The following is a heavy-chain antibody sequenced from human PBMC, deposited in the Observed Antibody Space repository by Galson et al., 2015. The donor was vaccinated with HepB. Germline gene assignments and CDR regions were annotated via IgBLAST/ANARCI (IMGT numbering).Heavy chain of an antibody. V-gene: IGHV3-74*01. J-gene: IGHJ4*02. CDR3: ARDHSSGYYEDY. CDR1: GFTFSSYW. D-gene: IGHD3-22*01. CDR2: INSDGSST. Sequence: SLRLSCAASGFTFSSYWMHWVRQAPGKGLVWVSRINSDGSSTSYADSVKGRFTISRDNAKNTLYLQMNSLRAEDTAVYYCARDHSSGYYEDYWGQGTLVTVSS.